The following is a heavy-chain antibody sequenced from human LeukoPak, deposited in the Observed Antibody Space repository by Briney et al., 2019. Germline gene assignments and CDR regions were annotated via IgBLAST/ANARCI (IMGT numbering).Heavy chain of an antibody. Sequence: GGSLRLSCAASGFTFSSYAMSWVRQAPGKGLEWVSAISGSGGSTYYADSVKGRFTISRDNSKNTLYLQMNSLRAEDTAVYYCAKEVGAGGSHQAPFDYWGQGTLVTVSS. CDR3: AKEVGAGGSHQAPFDY. D-gene: IGHD1-26*01. V-gene: IGHV3-23*01. J-gene: IGHJ4*02. CDR2: ISGSGGST. CDR1: GFTFSSYA.